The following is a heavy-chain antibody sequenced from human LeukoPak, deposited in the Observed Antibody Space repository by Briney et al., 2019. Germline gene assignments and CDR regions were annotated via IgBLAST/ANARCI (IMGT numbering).Heavy chain of an antibody. CDR3: ARRGWYFDF. J-gene: IGHJ4*02. CDR2: IYYTGGT. CDR1: GGSMSGHY. Sequence: SETLSLTCTVSGGSMSGHYWSWIRQPPGKRLEWIGYIYYTGGTNYNPSLKSRVTISVDTSKNQFSLKLSSVTAADTAVYYCARRGWYFDFWGRGTLVTVSS. V-gene: IGHV4-59*08.